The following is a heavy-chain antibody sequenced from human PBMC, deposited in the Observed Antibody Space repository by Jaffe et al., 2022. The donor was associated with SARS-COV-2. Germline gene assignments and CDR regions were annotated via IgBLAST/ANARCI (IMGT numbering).Heavy chain of an antibody. CDR1: GGSISSGSYY. V-gene: IGHV4-61*02. Sequence: QVQLQESGPGLVKPSQTLSLTCTVSGGSISSGSYYWSWIRQPAGKGLEWIGRIYTSGSTNYNPSLKSRVTISVDTSKNQFSLKLSSVTAADTAVYYCARALIAVAGIDYYYYGMDVWGQGTTVTVSS. J-gene: IGHJ6*02. CDR2: IYTSGST. D-gene: IGHD6-19*01. CDR3: ARALIAVAGIDYYYYGMDV.